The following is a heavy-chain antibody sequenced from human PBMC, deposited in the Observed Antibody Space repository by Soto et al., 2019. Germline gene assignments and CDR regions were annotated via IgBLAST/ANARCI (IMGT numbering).Heavy chain of an antibody. D-gene: IGHD2-15*01. V-gene: IGHV4-31*03. CDR2: IYYSGST. J-gene: IGHJ4*02. Sequence: SETLSLTCTVSGGSISSGGYYWSWIRQHPGKGLVWIGYIYYSGSTYYNPSLKSRVTISVDTSKNQFSLKLSSVTAADTAVYYCARGSRYCSGASCFLLDYCGQGTRVTVST. CDR1: GGSISSGGYY. CDR3: ARGSRYCSGASCFLLDY.